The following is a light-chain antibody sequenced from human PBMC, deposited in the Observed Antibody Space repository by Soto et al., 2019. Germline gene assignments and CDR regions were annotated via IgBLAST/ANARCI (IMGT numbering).Light chain of an antibody. Sequence: EIVLTQSPTTLSLSPGERATLSCRASQNVSNWLAWYQQKPGQAPRLVIYDASRRATGIPARFRGSGSGTDFTLTISSLEPEDSAVYYCQHRNDWPLTFGGGTKVDI. CDR3: QHRNDWPLT. CDR2: DAS. J-gene: IGKJ4*01. V-gene: IGKV3-11*01. CDR1: QNVSNW.